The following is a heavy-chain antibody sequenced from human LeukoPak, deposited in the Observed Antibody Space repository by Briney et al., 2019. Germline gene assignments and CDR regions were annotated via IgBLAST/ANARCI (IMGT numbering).Heavy chain of an antibody. CDR2: IYYSGST. Sequence: SETLSLTCTVSGGSISSYYWSWIRQPPGKGLEWIGYIYYSGSTNYNPSLKSRVTISVDTSKNQFSLKLSSVTAADTAVYYCAREPPTYCSSTSCYTGGLDYWGQGTQVTVSS. V-gene: IGHV4-59*01. CDR3: AREPPTYCSSTSCYTGGLDY. D-gene: IGHD2-2*02. J-gene: IGHJ4*02. CDR1: GGSISSYY.